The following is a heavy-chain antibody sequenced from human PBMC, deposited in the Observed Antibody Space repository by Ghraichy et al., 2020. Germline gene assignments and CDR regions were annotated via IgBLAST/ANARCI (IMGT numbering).Heavy chain of an antibody. CDR1: GFTFSIFA. CDR3: AKDVYYYDSSGYLFDP. CDR2: ISYGGSNK. J-gene: IGHJ5*02. Sequence: GGSLRPSCAASGFTFSIFAMHWVRQAPGKGLEWVAVISYGGSNKYYADSVRGRFTISRDNSKNTLSLQMNSLRAEDTAVYYCAKDVYYYDSSGYLFDPWGQGTLVTVSS. V-gene: IGHV3-30-3*01. D-gene: IGHD3-22*01.